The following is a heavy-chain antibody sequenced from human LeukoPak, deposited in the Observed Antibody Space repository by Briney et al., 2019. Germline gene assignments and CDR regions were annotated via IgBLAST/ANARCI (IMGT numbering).Heavy chain of an antibody. CDR3: ARDLGGLWTF. D-gene: IGHD3-16*01. CDR1: GFTVSSNY. Sequence: GGSLRLSCAASGFTVSSNYMSWVRQAPGKGLEWVSVIYSGGSTYYADSVKGRFTISRDNTKNTLYLQMNSLRVEDTALYYCARDLGGLWTFWGQRTLVTVSS. CDR2: IYSGGST. J-gene: IGHJ4*02. V-gene: IGHV3-53*01.